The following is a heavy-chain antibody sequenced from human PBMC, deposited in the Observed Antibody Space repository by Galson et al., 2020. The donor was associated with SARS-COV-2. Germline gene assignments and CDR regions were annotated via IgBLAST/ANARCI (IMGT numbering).Heavy chain of an antibody. V-gene: IGHV3-30-3*01. CDR1: GFNFSDYA. J-gene: IGHJ4*02. Sequence: GESLKISCAASGFNFSDYAMHWVRQSPGKGLEWVAIISYDGTTLYNADYVKGRFTISRDTSKNTLYLQMNSLRAEDTAVFYCARETGDSTSSYFDYWGQGTLVAVSS. CDR2: ISYDGTTL. D-gene: IGHD2-2*01. CDR3: ARETGDSTSSYFDY.